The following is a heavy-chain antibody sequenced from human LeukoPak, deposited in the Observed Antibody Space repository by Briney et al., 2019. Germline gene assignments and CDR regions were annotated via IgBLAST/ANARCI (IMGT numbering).Heavy chain of an antibody. CDR3: ARLYSGSYYVRYFDY. D-gene: IGHD1-26*01. V-gene: IGHV3-7*05. CDR1: GFTFSSYW. Sequence: PGGSLRLSCAASGFTFSSYWMSWVRQAPGKGLEWVANIKQDGSEKSYVDSVKGRFTISRDNAKNSLYLQMNSLRAEDTAVYYRARLYSGSYYVRYFDYWGQGTLVTVSS. J-gene: IGHJ4*02. CDR2: IKQDGSEK.